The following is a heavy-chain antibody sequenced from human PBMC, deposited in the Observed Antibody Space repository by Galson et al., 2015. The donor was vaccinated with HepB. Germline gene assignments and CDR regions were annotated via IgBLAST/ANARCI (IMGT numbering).Heavy chain of an antibody. CDR1: SCTVSSNSSS. CDR2: TYYRTKCNN. D-gene: IGHD1-26*01. CDR3: ARGGGATTLFDY. J-gene: IGHJ4*02. V-gene: IGHV6-1*01. Sequence: SAIPSCTVSSNSSSWYWIRQSPSTGREWLGRTYYRTKCNNDNAVSVKSRVRINPDRSKNQFSLQLNSVTPDDKAVYYCARGGGATTLFDYWGQGTLVTVSS.